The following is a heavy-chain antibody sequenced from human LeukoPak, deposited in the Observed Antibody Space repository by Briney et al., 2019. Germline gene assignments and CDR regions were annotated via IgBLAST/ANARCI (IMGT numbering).Heavy chain of an antibody. Sequence: PSETLSLTCTVSGGSISNYYGSWIRQPPGKGLEWLGYIYYSGSTNYNPSLKSRVTISVDTSKNQFSLKLSSVTAADTAVYYCARDYYGGNSGYYFDYWGQGTLVTVSS. CDR1: GGSISNYY. J-gene: IGHJ4*02. CDR2: IYYSGST. V-gene: IGHV4-59*01. D-gene: IGHD4-23*01. CDR3: ARDYYGGNSGYYFDY.